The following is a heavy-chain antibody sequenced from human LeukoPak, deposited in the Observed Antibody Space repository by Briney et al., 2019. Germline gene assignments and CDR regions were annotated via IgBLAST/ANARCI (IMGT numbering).Heavy chain of an antibody. CDR3: ARGRRTTVPKY. Sequence: ASVKVSCKASGYIFTDYGVSWVRQAPGQGLGWMGWVSPNSGNTNYPQKFQDRVNMTTDTSTTTAYMELKGLTSDDTAVYYCARGRRTTVPKYWGQGTRVTVSS. V-gene: IGHV1-18*04. CDR2: VSPNSGNT. CDR1: GYIFTDYG. J-gene: IGHJ4*02. D-gene: IGHD4-11*01.